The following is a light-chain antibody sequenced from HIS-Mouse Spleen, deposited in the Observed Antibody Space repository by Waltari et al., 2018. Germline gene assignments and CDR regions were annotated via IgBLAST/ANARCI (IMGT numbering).Light chain of an antibody. J-gene: IGKJ3*01. CDR2: LGS. CDR3: MQALQTPFT. CDR1: QTLLHSNGYNN. Sequence: IVMTQSPLSLPVTPGAPASFSCRSSQTLLHSNGYNNLNWYLQQPGQSPQLLIYLGSDRASGVPDRFSGSGTGKDFTLKISRVEAEDVGVYYCMQALQTPFTFGPGTKVDIK. V-gene: IGKV2-28*01.